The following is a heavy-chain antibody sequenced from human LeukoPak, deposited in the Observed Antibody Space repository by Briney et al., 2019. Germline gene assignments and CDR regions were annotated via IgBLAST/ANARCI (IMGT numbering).Heavy chain of an antibody. V-gene: IGHV4-39*01. D-gene: IGHD6-6*01. CDR1: GGSISSSSYY. Sequence: SETLSLTCTVSGGSISSSSYYWGWLRQPPGKGLEWIANIYYSGSTYCNPSLKSRVTISVDTSKNQFSLKLSSVTAADTAVYYCARPTSIAAQFGYWGQGTLVTVSS. J-gene: IGHJ4*02. CDR3: ARPTSIAAQFGY. CDR2: IYYSGST.